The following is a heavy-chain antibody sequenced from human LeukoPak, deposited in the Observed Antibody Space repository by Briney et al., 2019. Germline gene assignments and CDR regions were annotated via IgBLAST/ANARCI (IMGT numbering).Heavy chain of an antibody. V-gene: IGHV4-59*08. Sequence: SETLSLTCTVSGDPLSSYFWSWIRQPPGKGLEWIGYNSGSTNYNPSLKSRVTILLDRSKNQFSLKLSSVTAADTAVYYCARGRGYGGNYLRSFDIWGQGTMVTVSS. CDR1: GDPLSSYF. J-gene: IGHJ3*02. D-gene: IGHD1-26*01. CDR2: NSGST. CDR3: ARGRGYGGNYLRSFDI.